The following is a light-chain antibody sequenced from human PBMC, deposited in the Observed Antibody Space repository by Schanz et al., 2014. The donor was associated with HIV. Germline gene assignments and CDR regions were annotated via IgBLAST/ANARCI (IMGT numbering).Light chain of an antibody. J-gene: IGLJ3*02. CDR2: GNG. CDR3: AAWDDSLNGPM. Sequence: QSVLAQPPSVSGAPGQDVTISCTGSTSNIGATFHVHWYQQLPGKAPKLLISGNGGRPSGVPDRFSVSKSGTSASLAISGLQSEDEAYYHCAAWDDSLNGPMFGGGTKLTVL. V-gene: IGLV1-40*01. CDR1: TSNIGATFH.